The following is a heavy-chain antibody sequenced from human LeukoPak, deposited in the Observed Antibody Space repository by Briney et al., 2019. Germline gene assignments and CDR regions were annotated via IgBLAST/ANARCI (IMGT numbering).Heavy chain of an antibody. Sequence: GGSLRLSCAASGFTFSSYAMSWVRQAPGKGLEWVSAVSGSGGSTYYADSVKGRFTISRDNSKNTLYLQMNSLRAEDTAVYYCAKWGYCSSTSCYPYYYYMDVWGKGTTVIVSS. D-gene: IGHD2-2*01. CDR2: VSGSGGST. CDR3: AKWGYCSSTSCYPYYYYMDV. J-gene: IGHJ6*03. V-gene: IGHV3-23*01. CDR1: GFTFSSYA.